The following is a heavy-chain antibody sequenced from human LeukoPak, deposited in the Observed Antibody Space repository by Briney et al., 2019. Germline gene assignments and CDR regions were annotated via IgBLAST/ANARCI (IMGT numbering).Heavy chain of an antibody. CDR1: GFTFSNAW. J-gene: IGHJ4*02. D-gene: IGHD3-22*01. Sequence: PGGSLRRSCAASGFTFSNAWMSWVRQAPGKGLEWVGRIKIKTDGGTIDYAAPVKGRFTISSDDSKNTLYLQMNSLKTEDTAAYYCTMSGYYYRYWGQGTLVTVSS. CDR2: IKIKTDGGTI. CDR3: TMSGYYYRY. V-gene: IGHV3-15*01.